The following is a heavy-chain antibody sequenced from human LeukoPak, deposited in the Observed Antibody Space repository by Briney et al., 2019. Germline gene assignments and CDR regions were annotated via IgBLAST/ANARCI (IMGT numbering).Heavy chain of an antibody. CDR3: ARVGWSSSGWYDYYYGMDV. CDR2: ISSSGSTI. Sequence: PGGSLRLSCAAPGFTFSSYEMNWVRQAPGKGLEWVSYISSSGSTIYYADSVKGRFTISRDNAKNSLYLQMNSLRAEDTAVYYCARVGWSSSGWYDYYYGMDVWGKGTTVTVSS. J-gene: IGHJ6*04. D-gene: IGHD6-19*01. CDR1: GFTFSSYE. V-gene: IGHV3-48*03.